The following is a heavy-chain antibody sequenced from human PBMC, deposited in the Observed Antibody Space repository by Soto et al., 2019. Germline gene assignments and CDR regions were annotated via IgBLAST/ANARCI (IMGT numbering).Heavy chain of an antibody. CDR3: ARDGGTAAGGNDY. Sequence: GGSLRLSCAASGFTFSSYGMHWVRQAPGKGLEWVAVIWYDGSNKYYADSVKGRFTISRDNSKNTLYLQMNSLRAEDTAVYYCARDGGTAAGGNDYWGQGTLVTVSS. D-gene: IGHD6-13*01. CDR1: GFTFSSYG. CDR2: IWYDGSNK. V-gene: IGHV3-33*01. J-gene: IGHJ4*02.